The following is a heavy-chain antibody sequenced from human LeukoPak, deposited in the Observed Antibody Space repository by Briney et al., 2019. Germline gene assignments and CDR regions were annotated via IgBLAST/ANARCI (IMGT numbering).Heavy chain of an antibody. CDR2: NYHRGTT. Sequence: SETLSLTCTVSGRSISRSRDHWRWIRPPPGKGLEWIATNYHRGTTYYNPSLKSRITISVDTSKNQFSLNLTSVIAADTAVYYCVGGRAFDVWGQGTMVTVSS. D-gene: IGHD3-16*01. V-gene: IGHV4-39*01. J-gene: IGHJ3*01. CDR1: GRSISRSRDH. CDR3: VGGRAFDV.